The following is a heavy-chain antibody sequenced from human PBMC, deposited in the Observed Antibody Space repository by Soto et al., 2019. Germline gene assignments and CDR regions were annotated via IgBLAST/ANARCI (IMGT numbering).Heavy chain of an antibody. CDR3: ALHQYKEPAATGRFDP. CDR1: GGSISSSSYY. J-gene: IGHJ5*02. CDR2: IYYSGST. V-gene: IGHV4-39*01. D-gene: IGHD2-15*01. Sequence: QLQLQESGPGLVKPSETLSLTCTVSGGSISSSSYYWGWIRQPPGKGLEWIGNIYYSGSTYYNPSLXRXVXIXIDTSKDQSSLKLSSVTAADTAVYYCALHQYKEPAATGRFDPWGQGTLVSVSS.